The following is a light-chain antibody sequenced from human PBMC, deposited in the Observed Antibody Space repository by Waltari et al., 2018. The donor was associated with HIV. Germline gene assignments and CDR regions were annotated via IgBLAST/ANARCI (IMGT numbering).Light chain of an antibody. J-gene: IGLJ3*02. CDR1: NLGTKS. CDR2: DDI. V-gene: IGLV3-21*02. CDR3: QVWDSSSDHWV. Sequence: SYVLTQPPSLSVAPGQTANITCSANNLGTKSVHWYQQKPGQDPLLVVYDDIDRPSGIPERFSGSNSGNTATLTISRVEAGDEADYYCQVWDSSSDHWVFGGGTKLTVL.